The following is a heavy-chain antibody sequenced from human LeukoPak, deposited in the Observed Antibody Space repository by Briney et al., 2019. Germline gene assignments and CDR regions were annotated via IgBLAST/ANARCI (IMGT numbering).Heavy chain of an antibody. D-gene: IGHD4-17*01. CDR3: ARDRYGDYFDY. Sequence: GGSLRLSCAASGFTFSSYWMSWVRQAPGKGLEWVAVIWYDGSNKYYADSVKGRFTVSRDNSKNTLYLQMNSLRAEDTAVYYCARDRYGDYFDYWGQGTLVTVSS. CDR2: IWYDGSNK. J-gene: IGHJ4*02. CDR1: GFTFSSYW. V-gene: IGHV3-33*08.